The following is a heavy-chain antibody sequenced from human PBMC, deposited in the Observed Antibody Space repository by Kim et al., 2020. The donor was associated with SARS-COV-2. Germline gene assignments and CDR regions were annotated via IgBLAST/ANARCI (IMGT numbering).Heavy chain of an antibody. V-gene: IGHV3-23*01. D-gene: IGHD2-15*01. Sequence: YADSVKGRFTISRDKSKNTLYLQMNSLRAEDTAVYYCAKDVVVAATGVIDYWGQGTLVTVSS. J-gene: IGHJ4*02. CDR3: AKDVVVAATGVIDY.